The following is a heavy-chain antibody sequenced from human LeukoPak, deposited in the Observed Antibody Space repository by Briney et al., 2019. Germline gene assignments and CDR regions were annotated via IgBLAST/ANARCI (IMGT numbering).Heavy chain of an antibody. Sequence: GASVKVSCKASGGTFSSYAISWVRQAPGQGLEWMGGIIPIFGTANYAQKFQGRVTITADESTSTAYMELSSLRSEDTAVYYCAGGPIYQHLQTTYDYWGQGTLVTVSS. D-gene: IGHD3-3*01. CDR3: AGGPIYQHLQTTYDY. CDR2: IIPIFGTA. J-gene: IGHJ4*02. V-gene: IGHV1-69*01. CDR1: GGTFSSYA.